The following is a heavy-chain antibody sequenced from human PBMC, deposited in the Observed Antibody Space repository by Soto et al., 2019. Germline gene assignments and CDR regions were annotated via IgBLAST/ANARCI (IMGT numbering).Heavy chain of an antibody. D-gene: IGHD6-13*01. CDR2: IYSGGST. CDR1: GCTVSGNY. Sequence: GGSLRLRCAASGCTVSGNYMSWVRQAPGQGLEWVSVIYSGGSTYYADSVKGRFTISRDNSKNTLYLQMNSLRAEDTAVYYCARDEIAAAGTYYYGMDVWGQGTTVTVSS. V-gene: IGHV3-66*01. CDR3: ARDEIAAAGTYYYGMDV. J-gene: IGHJ6*02.